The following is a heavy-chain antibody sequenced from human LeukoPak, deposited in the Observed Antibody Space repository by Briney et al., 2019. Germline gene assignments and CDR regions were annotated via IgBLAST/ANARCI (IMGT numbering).Heavy chain of an antibody. V-gene: IGHV4-34*01. CDR3: ARARGIIGDYEGYDDY. CDR1: GGSFSGYY. D-gene: IGHD4-17*01. Sequence: SETLSLTCAVYGGSFSGYYWSWIRQPPGKGLEWIGEINHSGSTNYNPSLKSRVTISVDTSKNQFSLKLSSVTAADTAVYYCARARGIIGDYEGYDDYWAREPWSPSPQ. J-gene: IGHJ4*02. CDR2: INHSGST.